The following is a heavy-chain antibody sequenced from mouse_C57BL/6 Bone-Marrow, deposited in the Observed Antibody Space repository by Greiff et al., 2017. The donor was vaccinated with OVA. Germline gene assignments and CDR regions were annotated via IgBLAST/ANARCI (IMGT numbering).Heavy chain of an antibody. CDR3: ARSRFYYGNSVWYFDV. D-gene: IGHD2-1*01. CDR2: INPGSGGT. CDR1: GYAFTNYL. J-gene: IGHJ1*03. V-gene: IGHV1-54*01. Sequence: VQLKESGAELVRPGTSVKVSCKASGYAFTNYLIEWVKQRPGQGLEWIGVINPGSGGTNYNEKFKGKATLTADKSSSTAYMQLSSLTSEDSAVYFCARSRFYYGNSVWYFDVWGTGTTVTVSS.